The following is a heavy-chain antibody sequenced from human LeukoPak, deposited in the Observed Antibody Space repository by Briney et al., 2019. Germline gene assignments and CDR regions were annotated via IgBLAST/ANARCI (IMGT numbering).Heavy chain of an antibody. CDR3: AKAKSYYSNYDY. CDR2: ISGSGGST. D-gene: IGHD4-11*01. CDR1: GFTFSSYA. J-gene: IGHJ4*02. V-gene: IGHV3-23*01. Sequence: GGSLRLSCAASGFTFSSYAMSWVRQAPGKGLEWVSAISGSGGSTCYADSVKGRFTISRDNSKNTLYLQVNSLRAEDTAVYYCAKAKSYYSNYDYWGQGTLVTVSS.